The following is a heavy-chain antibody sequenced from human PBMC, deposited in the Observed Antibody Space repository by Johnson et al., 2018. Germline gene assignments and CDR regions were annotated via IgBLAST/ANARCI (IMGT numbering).Heavy chain of an antibody. CDR3: GSLDASDI. CDR2: SRNQANSYPP. J-gene: IGHJ3*02. Sequence: VQLVESGGGLVQPGGSLRLSCSASGFTLRDYYIDWVRQAPGKGLEWFGRSRNQANSYPPEYAASVKGSFTLSRDDAKNSVHLQMNSRKTEDTAVYYCGSLDASDIWGQGTMVTVSS. CDR1: GFTLRDYY. V-gene: IGHV3-72*01.